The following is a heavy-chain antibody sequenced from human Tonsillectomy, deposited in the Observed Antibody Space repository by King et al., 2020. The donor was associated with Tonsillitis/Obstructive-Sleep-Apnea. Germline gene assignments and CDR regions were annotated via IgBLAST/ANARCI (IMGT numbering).Heavy chain of an antibody. V-gene: IGHV3-23*04. Sequence: VQLVESGGGLVQPGGSLRLSCAASGFTFRSSAMSWVSQTPGKGLEWVSAITGSGHTTYYADSVKGRFIISRDNSKNTLFLQMNSLSAEDTAVYYCARDLLMLAADGGQGTLVTVSS. D-gene: IGHD3-16*01. CDR2: ITGSGHTT. CDR1: GFTFRSSA. J-gene: IGHJ4*02. CDR3: ARDLLMLAAD.